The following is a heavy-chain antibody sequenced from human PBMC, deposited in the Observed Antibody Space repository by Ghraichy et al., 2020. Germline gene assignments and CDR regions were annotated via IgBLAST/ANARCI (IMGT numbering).Heavy chain of an antibody. CDR1: GLPLNNNH. J-gene: IGHJ4*02. D-gene: IGHD6-19*01. CDR2: IYKDGDT. CDR3: SGSLSGLDSGGH. V-gene: IGHV3-53*01. Sequence: GGSLRLSCAVSGLPLNNNHINWVRQAPGKGLEWVSFIYKDGDTSYADSVKGRFTISRDRAKNTVYLQMDSLRDEDTAKYYCSGSLSGLDSGGHWGQGTLAALYS.